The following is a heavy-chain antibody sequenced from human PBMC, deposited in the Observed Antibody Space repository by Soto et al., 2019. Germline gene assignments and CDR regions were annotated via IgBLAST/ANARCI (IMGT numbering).Heavy chain of an antibody. CDR1: GYTITGYY. CDR2: INPTSGDT. CDR3: ASFLCSSRSCYLFYGLGV. D-gene: IGHD2-15*01. V-gene: IGHV1-2*02. J-gene: IGHJ6*02. Sequence: ASVKRACKAAGYTITGYYMHWGRQVHGQGLVWMGWINPTSGDTKYVQEVQGKVPMTRHTSISTAYMELSSLRSDDTAVYYCASFLCSSRSCYLFYGLGVLGQRTTVTVSS.